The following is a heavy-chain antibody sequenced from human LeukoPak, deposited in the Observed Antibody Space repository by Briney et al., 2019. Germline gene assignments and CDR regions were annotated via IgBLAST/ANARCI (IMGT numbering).Heavy chain of an antibody. D-gene: IGHD4/OR15-4a*01. V-gene: IGHV3-48*01. Sequence: PGGSLRLSCAAFGFTFSSYSMNWVRQAPGKGLEWVSYISSSGTTTYYADSVKGRFTISRDNSKNTLYLQMNSLRAEDTAVYYCAREMVGTTPPYYFDYWGQGTLVTVSS. CDR2: ISSSGTTT. CDR3: AREMVGTTPPYYFDY. CDR1: GFTFSSYS. J-gene: IGHJ4*02.